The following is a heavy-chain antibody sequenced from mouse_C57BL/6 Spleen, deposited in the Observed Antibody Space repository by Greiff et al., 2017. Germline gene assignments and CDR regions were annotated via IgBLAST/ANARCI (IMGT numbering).Heavy chain of an antibody. D-gene: IGHD2-4*01. Sequence: EVMLVESGGGLVKPGGSLKLSCAASGFTFSDYGMHWVRQAPEKGLEWVAYISSGSSTIYYADTVKGRFTISRDNAKNTLFLQMTSLRSEDTAMYYCARLYYDYDSYAMDYWGQGTSVTVSS. V-gene: IGHV5-17*01. J-gene: IGHJ4*01. CDR1: GFTFSDYG. CDR2: ISSGSSTI. CDR3: ARLYYDYDSYAMDY.